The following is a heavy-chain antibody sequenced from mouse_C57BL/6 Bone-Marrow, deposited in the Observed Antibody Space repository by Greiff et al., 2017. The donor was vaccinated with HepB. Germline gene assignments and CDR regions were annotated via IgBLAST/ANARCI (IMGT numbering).Heavy chain of an antibody. V-gene: IGHV3-6*01. Sequence: EVQLQQSGPGLVKPSQSLSLTCSVTGYSITSGYYWNWIRQFPGNKLEWMGYISYDGSNNYNPSLKNRISITSDTSKNQFFLKLNSVTTEDTATYYCAREDFAMDYWGQGTSVTVSS. J-gene: IGHJ4*01. CDR3: AREDFAMDY. CDR2: ISYDGSN. CDR1: GYSITSGYY.